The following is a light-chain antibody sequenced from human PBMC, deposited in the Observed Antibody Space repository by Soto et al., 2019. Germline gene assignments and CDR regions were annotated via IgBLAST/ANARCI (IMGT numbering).Light chain of an antibody. CDR3: LFYMGSGIWV. CDR1: SGSVSTTYY. Sequence: QAVVTQEPSFSVSPGRTVTLTCGLSSGSVSTTYYPSWYQQTPGQAPRTLIYNTNIRSSGVPDRFSGSILGNKAALPITGAQADDESDYYSLFYMGSGIWVFGGGTKLTVL. J-gene: IGLJ3*02. CDR2: NTN. V-gene: IGLV8-61*01.